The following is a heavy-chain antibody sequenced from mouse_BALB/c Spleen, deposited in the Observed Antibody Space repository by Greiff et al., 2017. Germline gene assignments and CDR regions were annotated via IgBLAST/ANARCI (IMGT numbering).Heavy chain of an antibody. CDR2: ISTGGGST. V-gene: IGHV5-12-2*01. CDR1: GFTFSSYT. CDR3: ARQEDYRDDADGCAY. D-gene: IGHD2-14*01. Sequence: EVKLVESGGGLVQPGGSLKLSCAASGFTFSSYTMSWVRQTPEKRLEWVAYISTGGGSTYYPDTVKGRFTISRDNAKNTLYLQMSSLKSEDTAMCYGARQEDYRDDADGCAYWGQGTLVTVSA. J-gene: IGHJ3*01.